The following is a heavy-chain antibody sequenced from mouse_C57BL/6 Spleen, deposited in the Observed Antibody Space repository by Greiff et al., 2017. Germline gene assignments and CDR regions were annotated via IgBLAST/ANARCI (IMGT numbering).Heavy chain of an antibody. CDR1: GYTFTSYW. CDR3: ARGIYYDYDVSY. CDR2: IYPGSGST. V-gene: IGHV1-55*01. Sequence: QVQLQQSGAELVKPGASVKMSCKASGYTFTSYWITWVKQRPGQGLEWIGDIYPGSGSTNYNEKFKSKATLTVDTSSSTAYMQLSSLTSEDSAVYYCARGIYYDYDVSYWGQGTTLTVSS. J-gene: IGHJ2*01. D-gene: IGHD2-4*01.